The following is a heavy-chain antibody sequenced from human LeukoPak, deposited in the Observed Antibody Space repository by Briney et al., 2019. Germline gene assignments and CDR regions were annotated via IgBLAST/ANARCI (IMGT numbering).Heavy chain of an antibody. CDR3: ARALYNWNDAPPHMYYFDY. CDR2: VIPIFGTA. D-gene: IGHD1-1*01. J-gene: IGHJ4*02. Sequence: ASVKVSCKASGGTFSSYAISWVRQAPGQGLEWMGGVIPIFGTANYAQKFQGRVTITTDESTSTAYMELSSLRSEDTAVYYCARALYNWNDAPPHMYYFDYWGQGTLVTVSS. V-gene: IGHV1-69*05. CDR1: GGTFSSYA.